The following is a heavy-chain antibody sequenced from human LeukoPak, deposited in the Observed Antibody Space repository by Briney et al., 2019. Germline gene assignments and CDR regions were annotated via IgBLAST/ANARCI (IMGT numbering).Heavy chain of an antibody. CDR1: GGSFSGYY. V-gene: IGHV4-34*01. D-gene: IGHD6-19*01. CDR3: ARVLPRGSGWYGDYYYYMDV. Sequence: PSETLSLTCAVYGGSFSGYYWSWIRQPPGKGLEWIGEINHSGSTNYDPSLKSRVTISVDTSKNQFSLKLSSVTAADTAVYYCARVLPRGSGWYGDYYYYMDVWGKGTTVTVSS. CDR2: INHSGST. J-gene: IGHJ6*03.